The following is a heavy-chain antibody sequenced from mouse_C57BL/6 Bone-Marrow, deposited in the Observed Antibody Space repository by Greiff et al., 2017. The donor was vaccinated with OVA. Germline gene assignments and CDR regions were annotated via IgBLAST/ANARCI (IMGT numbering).Heavy chain of an antibody. Sequence: QVHVKQSGAELVKPGASVKMSCKASGYTFTSYWITWVKQRPGQGLEWIGDIYPGSGSTNYNEKFKSKATLTVDTSSSTAYMQLSSLTSEDSAVYYCARDLTGTWFAYWGQGTLVTVSA. J-gene: IGHJ3*01. CDR2: IYPGSGST. D-gene: IGHD4-1*01. CDR1: GYTFTSYW. V-gene: IGHV1-55*01. CDR3: ARDLTGTWFAY.